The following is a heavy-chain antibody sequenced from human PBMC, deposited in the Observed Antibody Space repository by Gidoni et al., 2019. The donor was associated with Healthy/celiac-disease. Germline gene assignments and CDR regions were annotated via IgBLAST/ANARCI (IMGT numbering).Heavy chain of an antibody. CDR3: AKTSRLIVGATWGWFDY. V-gene: IGHV3-23*01. Sequence: EVQLLESGGGLVQPGGSLRLSCAASGFTFSSYAMSWVRQAPGKGLEWVSAISGSGGSTYYADSVKGRFTISRDNSKNTLYLQMNSLRAEDTAVYYCAKTSRLIVGATWGWFDYWGQGTLVTVSS. CDR2: ISGSGGST. CDR1: GFTFSSYA. D-gene: IGHD1-26*01. J-gene: IGHJ4*02.